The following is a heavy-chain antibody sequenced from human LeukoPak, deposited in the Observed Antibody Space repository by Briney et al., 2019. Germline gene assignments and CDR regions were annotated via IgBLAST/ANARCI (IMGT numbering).Heavy chain of an antibody. D-gene: IGHD3-10*01. CDR3: ARCSNGSGTYYNPYYYYYMDV. J-gene: IGHJ6*03. CDR2: IYYSGST. V-gene: IGHV4-39*01. Sequence: KPSETLSLTCTVSGGSISSSSYYWGWIRQPPGKGLEWIGSIYYSGSTYYNPSLKSRVTISVDTSKNQFSLKLSSVTAADTAVYYCARCSNGSGTYYNPYYYYYMDVWGKGTTVTVSS. CDR1: GGSISSSSYY.